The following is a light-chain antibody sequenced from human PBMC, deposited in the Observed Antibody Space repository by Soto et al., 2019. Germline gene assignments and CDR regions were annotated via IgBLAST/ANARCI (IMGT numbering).Light chain of an antibody. CDR3: FSFTTTSTHV. CDR1: SSDIGAYXY. V-gene: IGLV2-14*01. CDR2: EVN. J-gene: IGLJ1*01. Sequence: QSVLTQPASLSGSPGQSITISCTGTSSDIGAYXYXXXXXXXXXXXXXXMISEVNNRPSGVSNRFSGSKSGNTAYLTISGLQVEDEAEYFCFSFTTTSTHVFGTGTKVTVL.